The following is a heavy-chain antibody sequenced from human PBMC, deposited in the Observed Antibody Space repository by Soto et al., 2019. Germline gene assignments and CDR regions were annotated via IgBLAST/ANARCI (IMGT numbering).Heavy chain of an antibody. J-gene: IGHJ4*02. Sequence: SETLSLTCAVSGGSIDNSTYYWGWIRQPPGKGLEWIGSLYYSGSTYYSPSLKSRVTMSVDSSKNQFSLNLDSVTATDTAVYYCVSIKAGGCYSFAYWGQGFLAPVSS. V-gene: IGHV4-39*01. CDR2: LYYSGST. CDR3: VSIKAGGCYSFAY. CDR1: GGSIDNSTYY. D-gene: IGHD2-15*01.